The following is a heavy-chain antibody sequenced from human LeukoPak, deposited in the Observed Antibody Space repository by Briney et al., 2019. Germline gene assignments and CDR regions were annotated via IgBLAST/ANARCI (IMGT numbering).Heavy chain of an antibody. D-gene: IGHD6-6*01. CDR3: ARGPSSSIAARRPNFDY. J-gene: IGHJ4*02. CDR2: IYTSGST. Sequence: SETLSLTCTVSGGSISSYYRSWIRQPAGKGLEWIGRIYTSGSTNYNPSLKSRVTMSVDTSKNQFSLKLSSVTAADTAVYYCARGPSSSIAARRPNFDYWGQGTLVTVSS. V-gene: IGHV4-4*07. CDR1: GGSISSYY.